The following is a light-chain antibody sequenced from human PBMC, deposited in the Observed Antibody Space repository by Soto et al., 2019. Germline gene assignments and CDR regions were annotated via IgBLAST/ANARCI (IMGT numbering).Light chain of an antibody. CDR2: DVS. CDR3: SSYTSSSTRV. V-gene: IGLV2-14*01. Sequence: QSVLTQPASVSGSPGQSITISCTGTSSDVGDYNYASWYQQHPGKAPKLMIFDVSNRPSGVSNRFSGSKSGNTASLTISGLQAEDEADYYCSSYTSSSTRVFGTGTKLTVL. CDR1: SSDVGDYNY. J-gene: IGLJ1*01.